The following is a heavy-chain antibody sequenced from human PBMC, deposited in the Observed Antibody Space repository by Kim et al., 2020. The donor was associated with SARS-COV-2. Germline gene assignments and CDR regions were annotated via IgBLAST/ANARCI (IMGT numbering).Heavy chain of an antibody. CDR1: GFTFSGSA. CDR2: IRSKANNYAT. V-gene: IGHV3-73*01. D-gene: IGHD3-22*01. Sequence: GGSLRLSCAASGFTFSGSAMHWVRQASGKGLEWVGRIRSKANNYATAYASSVKGRFTISRDDSKNTAYLQMNSLKTEDTAVYYCTRVPPDYEKFYDTFDNCGQGTMVSVSS. J-gene: IGHJ3*02. CDR3: TRVPPDYEKFYDTFDN.